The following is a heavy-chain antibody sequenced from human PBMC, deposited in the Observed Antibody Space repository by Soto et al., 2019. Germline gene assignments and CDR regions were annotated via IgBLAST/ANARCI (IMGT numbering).Heavy chain of an antibody. CDR1: GYSFTDYH. CDR2: INPKSGGT. CDR3: ARGDSTDCSNGVCSFFYNHDMDV. V-gene: IGHV1-2*04. J-gene: IGHJ6*02. Sequence: WASVKVSCKASGYSFTDYHIHWVRQARGQGLEWLGRINPKSGGTSTAQKFQGWVTMTTDTSISTASMELTRLTSDDMAIYYCARGDSTDCSNGVCSFFYNHDMDVWGQGTTVTVSS. D-gene: IGHD2-8*01.